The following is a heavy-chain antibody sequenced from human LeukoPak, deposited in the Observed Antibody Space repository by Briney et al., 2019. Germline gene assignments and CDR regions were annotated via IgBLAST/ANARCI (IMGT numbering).Heavy chain of an antibody. J-gene: IGHJ4*02. CDR2: ISSSSSTI. CDR3: ARDRGYSGYDPLYFDY. Sequence: PGGSLRLSCAASGFTFSSYSMNWVRQAPGKGLEWVSYISSSSSTIYYADSVKGRFTISRDNAKNSLYLQMNSLRDEDTAVYYCARDRGYSGYDPLYFDYWGQGTLVTVSS. V-gene: IGHV3-48*02. D-gene: IGHD5-12*01. CDR1: GFTFSSYS.